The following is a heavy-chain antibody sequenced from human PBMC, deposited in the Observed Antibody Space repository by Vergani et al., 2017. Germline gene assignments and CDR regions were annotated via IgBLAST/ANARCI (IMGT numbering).Heavy chain of an antibody. CDR2: IYSGGSST. J-gene: IGHJ4*02. CDR1: GFTFSSYA. CDR3: AKGPGLLRFLEWLPPDY. D-gene: IGHD3-3*01. Sequence: EVQLLESGGGLVQPGGSLRLSCAASGFTFSSYAMSWVRQAPGKGLEWVSVIYSGGSSTYYADSVKGRFTISRDNSKNTLYLQMNSLRAEDTAVYYCAKGPGLLRFLEWLPPDYWGQGTLVIVSS. V-gene: IGHV3-23*03.